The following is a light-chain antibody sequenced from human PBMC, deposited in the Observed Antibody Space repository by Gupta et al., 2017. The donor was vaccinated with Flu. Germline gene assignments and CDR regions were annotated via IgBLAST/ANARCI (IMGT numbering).Light chain of an antibody. J-gene: IGKJ2*01. Sequence: DIVLTQSPGTLSLSPGQRDTLSCRASQSVGGSYLAWYQQRPGQAPRLLIYGTSSRATGIPDRFSGSGSGTDFTLTISRLEPEDFAVYYCQHFESALYTFGQETKLEIK. V-gene: IGKV3-20*01. CDR3: QHFESALYT. CDR2: GTS. CDR1: QSVGGSY.